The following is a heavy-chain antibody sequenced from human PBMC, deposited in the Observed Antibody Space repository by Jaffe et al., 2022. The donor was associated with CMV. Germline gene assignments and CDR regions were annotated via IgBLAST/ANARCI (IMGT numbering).Heavy chain of an antibody. CDR2: INPSGGST. V-gene: IGHV1-46*01. CDR3: ARDKSSEYYDILTGSIGLYYYYYMDV. J-gene: IGHJ6*03. D-gene: IGHD3-9*01. Sequence: QVQLVQSGAEVKKPGASVKVSCKASGYTFTSYYMHWVRQAPGQGLEWMGIINPSGGSTSYAQKFQGRVTMTRDTSTSTVYMELSSLRSEDTAVYYCARDKSSEYYDILTGSIGLYYYYYMDVWGKGTTVTVSS. CDR1: GYTFTSYY.